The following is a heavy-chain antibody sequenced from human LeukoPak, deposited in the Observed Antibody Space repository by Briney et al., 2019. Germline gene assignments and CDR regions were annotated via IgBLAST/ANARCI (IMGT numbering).Heavy chain of an antibody. J-gene: IGHJ3*02. D-gene: IGHD2-21*02. CDR2: IYYSGST. V-gene: IGHV4-59*08. Sequence: XWXRQPXXXGLEWXGYIYYSGSTNYNPSLKSRVTISVDTSKNQFSLKLSSVTAADTAVYYCARHLVVVTARDAFDIWGQGTMVTVSS. CDR3: ARHLVVVTARDAFDI.